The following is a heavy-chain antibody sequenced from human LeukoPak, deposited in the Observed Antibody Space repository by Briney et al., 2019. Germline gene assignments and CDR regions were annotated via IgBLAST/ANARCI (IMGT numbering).Heavy chain of an antibody. D-gene: IGHD5-12*01. CDR2: ISSSSSYI. V-gene: IGHV3-21*01. Sequence: GGSLRLPCAASGFTFSSYSMNWVRQAPGKGREWVSSISSSSSYIYYADSVKGRFTISRDNAKNSLYLQMNSLRAEDTAVYYCARSSSGYGTRFDYWGQGTLVTVSS. J-gene: IGHJ4*02. CDR3: ARSSSGYGTRFDY. CDR1: GFTFSSYS.